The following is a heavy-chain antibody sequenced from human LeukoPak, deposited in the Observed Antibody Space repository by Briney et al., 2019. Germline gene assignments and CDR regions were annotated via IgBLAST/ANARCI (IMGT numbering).Heavy chain of an antibody. CDR2: ISSNGGST. CDR1: GFTFSSYA. Sequence: GGSLRLSCAASGFTFSSYAMHWVRQAPGKGLEYVSAISSNGGSTYYANSVKGRFTISRDNSKNTLYLQMGSLRDEDTAIYYCAKISREGATTGPGGPGNFDYWGQGTLVTVSS. D-gene: IGHD1-26*01. V-gene: IGHV3-64*01. J-gene: IGHJ4*02. CDR3: AKISREGATTGPGGPGNFDY.